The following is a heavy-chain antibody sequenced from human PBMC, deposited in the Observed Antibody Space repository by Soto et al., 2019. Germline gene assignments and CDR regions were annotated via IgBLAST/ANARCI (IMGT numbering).Heavy chain of an antibody. Sequence: SETLSPTCAVSGGSIGGAGYSWSWIRQPPGGCLEWIGYIYHSGTILYNSSLKTRLTISLDMSNHQFSLTLNSVTAADAAVSYCARAQYYSGSGNYSDLIFDPCGQGHQVT. J-gene: IGHJ5*02. CDR2: IYHSGTI. D-gene: IGHD3-10*01. V-gene: IGHV4-30-2*01. CDR1: GGSIGGAGYS. CDR3: ARAQYYSGSGNYSDLIFDP.